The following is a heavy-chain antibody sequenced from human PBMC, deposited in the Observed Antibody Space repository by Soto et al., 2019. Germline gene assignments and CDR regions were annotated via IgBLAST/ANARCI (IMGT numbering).Heavy chain of an antibody. D-gene: IGHD1-26*01. V-gene: IGHV3-21*01. J-gene: IGHJ4*02. CDR2: ISSSGSHI. CDR1: GFTFSSYT. CDR3: ARGRDSACVADY. Sequence: EVQLVESGGGLVKPGGSLRLSCAASGFTFSSYTMNWFRQAPGKGLEWVSAISSSGSHIYYADSVKGRFTISRDNAKNSLNLQMNSLRAEDTAVYYCARGRDSACVADYWGQGTMVTVSS.